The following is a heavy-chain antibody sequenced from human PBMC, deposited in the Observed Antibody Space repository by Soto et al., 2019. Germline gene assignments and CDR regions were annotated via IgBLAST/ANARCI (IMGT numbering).Heavy chain of an antibody. V-gene: IGHV3-74*01. CDR1: GFSFTHYR. Sequence: VGSLRLSCAASGFSFTHYRIHWVRQVPGKGLEWVCRVNADGSSTNYAGFAKGRFTISRDNSKNTAYLEMNNLRVDDTALYYCAKAGDWNYVFDFWGQGTSVTVSS. CDR2: VNADGSST. J-gene: IGHJ4*02. D-gene: IGHD1-7*01. CDR3: AKAGDWNYVFDF.